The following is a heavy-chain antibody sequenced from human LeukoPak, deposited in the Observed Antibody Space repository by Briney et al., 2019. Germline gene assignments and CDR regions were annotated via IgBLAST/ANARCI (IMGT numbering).Heavy chain of an antibody. V-gene: IGHV1-2*02. CDR2: INPNSGGT. CDR1: GYTFTSYG. D-gene: IGHD2/OR15-2a*01. CDR3: AILIGNEFDY. Sequence: ASVKVSCKASGYTFTSYGISWVRQAPGQGLEWMGWINPNSGGTNYAQKFQGRVTMTRDTSISTAYMELSRLRSDDTAVYYCAILIGNEFDYWGQGTLVTVSS. J-gene: IGHJ4*02.